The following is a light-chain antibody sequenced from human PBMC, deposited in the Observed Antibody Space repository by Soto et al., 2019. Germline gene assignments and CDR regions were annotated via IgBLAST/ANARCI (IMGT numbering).Light chain of an antibody. V-gene: IGLV2-14*01. Sequence: QPASVSGSPGQSITISCTGTSSDVGGFNYVSWYQHHPGKAPKLMIYEVSNRPSGVSNRFSGSKSGNTASLTISGLQAEDEADYYCSSYTSSTTLYVFGTGTKVTVL. CDR3: SSYTSSTTLYV. CDR2: EVS. CDR1: SSDVGGFNY. J-gene: IGLJ1*01.